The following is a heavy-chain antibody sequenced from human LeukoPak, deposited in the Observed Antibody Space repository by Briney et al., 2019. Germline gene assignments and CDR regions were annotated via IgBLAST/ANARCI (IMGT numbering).Heavy chain of an antibody. Sequence: SETLSLTCVVYGGSFNGYYWSLIRQPPGKGLEWIGEINHSGSTNYNPSLKSRVTISVDTSKNQFSLKLSSVTAADTAVYYCARNYYDSSGGFDPWGQGTLVTVSS. D-gene: IGHD3-22*01. CDR2: INHSGST. V-gene: IGHV4-34*01. CDR3: ARNYYDSSGGFDP. CDR1: GGSFNGYY. J-gene: IGHJ5*02.